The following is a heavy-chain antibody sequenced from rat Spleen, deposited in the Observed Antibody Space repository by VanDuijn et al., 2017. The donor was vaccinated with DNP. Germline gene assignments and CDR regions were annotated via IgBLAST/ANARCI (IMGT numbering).Heavy chain of an antibody. V-gene: IGHV5-46*01. CDR3: TRGSSLPGYLDY. CDR1: GFTFSSFP. CDR2: ISNTGDST. Sequence: EVQLVESGGGSVQPGRSMKLSCAASGFTFSSFPMAWVRQAPTKGLDWVATISNTGDSTYYRDSVRGRFTISRDNGESSLYLQMNSLWSEDTATYYYTRGSSLPGYLDYWGQGVLVTVSS. D-gene: IGHD1-4*01. J-gene: IGHJ2*01.